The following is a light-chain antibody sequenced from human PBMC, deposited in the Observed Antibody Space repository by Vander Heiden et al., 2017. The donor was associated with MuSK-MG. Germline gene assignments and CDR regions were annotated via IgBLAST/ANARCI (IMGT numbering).Light chain of an antibody. V-gene: IGLV1-44*01. CDR2: SNT. J-gene: IGLJ3*02. Sequence: SVLTQPPSASGTPGQRVTISCSGSSSHIGSNLVNWYQHLPGSAPKLLIYSNTQRPAGVPDRLSGSKSGTSASLAISGLQSEDEADYYCAAWDDSLNGWVFGGGTKLTVL. CDR1: SSHIGSNL. CDR3: AAWDDSLNGWV.